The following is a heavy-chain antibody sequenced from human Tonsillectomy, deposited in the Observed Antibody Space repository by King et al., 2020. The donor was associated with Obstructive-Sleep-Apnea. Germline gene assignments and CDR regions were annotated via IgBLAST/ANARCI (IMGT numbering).Heavy chain of an antibody. CDR2: INISGST. D-gene: IGHD2-2*01. Sequence: VQLQQWGAGLLKPSETLSLTCAVYGGSFSVYYWSWIRQPPGKGLGWIGEINISGSTHYNPSLKSRVTISVETSKNQFSLKLSSVTAAGTAVYYCARAPGGYQLLGKRWFDPWGQGTLVTVSS. V-gene: IGHV4-34*01. CDR1: GGSFSVYY. CDR3: ARAPGGYQLLGKRWFDP. J-gene: IGHJ5*02.